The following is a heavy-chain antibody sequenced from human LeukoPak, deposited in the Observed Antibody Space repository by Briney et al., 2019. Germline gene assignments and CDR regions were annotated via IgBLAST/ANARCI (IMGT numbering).Heavy chain of an antibody. J-gene: IGHJ4*02. D-gene: IGHD6-19*01. CDR3: TTWLGAHFDF. CDR1: GFTFSNYA. V-gene: IGHV3-23*01. Sequence: AGGSLRLSCAASGFTFSNYAMHWVRQAPGKGLEWVLTIDGPTFRTHYADSVMGRFTISRDNSKNTLFLQVNSLRAEDTAIYFRTTWLGAHFDFWGQGTLVTVSS. CDR2: IDGPTFRT.